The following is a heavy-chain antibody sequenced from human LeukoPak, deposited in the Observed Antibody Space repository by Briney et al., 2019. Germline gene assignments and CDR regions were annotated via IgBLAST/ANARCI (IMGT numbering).Heavy chain of an antibody. J-gene: IGHJ4*02. CDR1: GDSFSSYY. D-gene: IGHD2-15*01. CDR2: IYYNGHT. CDR3: ARLGFCTGGRCLADF. V-gene: IGHV4-59*08. Sequence: TSETLSLTCTVSGDSFSSYYWTWIRHPPGKGLEWIGYIYYNGHTNYNPSLTSRVTISVDTSKNQFSLKLNSVTAADTAVYYCARLGFCTGGRCLADFWGQGTLVTVSS.